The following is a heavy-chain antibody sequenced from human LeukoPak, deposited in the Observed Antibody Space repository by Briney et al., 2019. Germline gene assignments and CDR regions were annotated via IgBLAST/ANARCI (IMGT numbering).Heavy chain of an antibody. D-gene: IGHD3-9*01. CDR3: AKWGDYDVLTGYYVSDF. J-gene: IGHJ4*02. CDR2: ISGRSDNT. Sequence: PGGSLILSCAASGFIFSNYAMYWGRQAPGKGLEWVSAISGRSDNTYYADSVKGRFTLSRDSSKNTLYLQMNSLRADDTAVYYCAKWGDYDVLTGYYVSDFWGQGTLVTVSS. CDR1: GFIFSNYA. V-gene: IGHV3-23*01.